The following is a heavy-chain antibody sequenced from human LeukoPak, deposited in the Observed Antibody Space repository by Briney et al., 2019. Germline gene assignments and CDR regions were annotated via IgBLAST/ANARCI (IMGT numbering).Heavy chain of an antibody. CDR2: IYYSGST. D-gene: IGHD3-22*01. V-gene: IGHV4-39*07. J-gene: IGHJ4*02. CDR1: GGSISSSYYY. CDR3: ASTYDSSGYYRIFDY. Sequence: PSETLSLTCTVSGGSISSSYYYWGWIRQPPGKGLEWIGSIYYSGSTYYNPSLKSRVTISVDTSKNQFSLKLRSVTAADTAVYYCASTYDSSGYYRIFDYWGQGTLVTVSS.